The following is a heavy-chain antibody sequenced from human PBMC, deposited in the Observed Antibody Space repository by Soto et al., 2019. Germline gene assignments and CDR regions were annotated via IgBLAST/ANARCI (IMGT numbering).Heavy chain of an antibody. D-gene: IGHD3-22*01. V-gene: IGHV3-7*05. CDR1: GFTFSSYW. CDR3: ARVYDSSGYYYYYYYGMDV. CDR2: IKQDGSEK. Sequence: GGSLRLSCAASGFTFSSYWMSWVRQAPGKGLEWVANIKQDGSEKYYVDSVKGRFTISRDNAKNSLYLQMNSLRAEDTAVYYCARVYDSSGYYYYYYYGMDVWGQGTTVTVSS. J-gene: IGHJ6*02.